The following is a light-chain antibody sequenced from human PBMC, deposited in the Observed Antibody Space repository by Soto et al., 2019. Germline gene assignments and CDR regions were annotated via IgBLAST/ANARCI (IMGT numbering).Light chain of an antibody. CDR1: QGISND. Sequence: DIQMTQSPSSLSASVGDRVTITCRARQGISNDLAWYQQKPGKVPKLLIYAASTLQSGVPSRFSGSGSGTDFTLTIISLQPEDVATYYCQNYNSAPQAFGQGTKVEIK. CDR2: AAS. CDR3: QNYNSAPQA. J-gene: IGKJ1*01. V-gene: IGKV1-27*01.